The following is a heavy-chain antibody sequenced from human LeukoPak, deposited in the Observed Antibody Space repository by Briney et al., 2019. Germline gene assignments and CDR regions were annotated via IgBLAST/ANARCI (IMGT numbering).Heavy chain of an antibody. CDR3: ARAAIAVAGIREHYYYGMDV. D-gene: IGHD6-19*01. CDR2: IIPIFGTA. V-gene: IGHV1-69*13. Sequence: SVKVSCKASGGTFSSYAISWVRQAPGQGLEWMGGIIPIFGTANYAQKFQGRVTITADESTSTAYMELSSLRSEDTAVYYCARAAIAVAGIREHYYYGMDVWGQGTTVTVSS. J-gene: IGHJ6*02. CDR1: GGTFSSYA.